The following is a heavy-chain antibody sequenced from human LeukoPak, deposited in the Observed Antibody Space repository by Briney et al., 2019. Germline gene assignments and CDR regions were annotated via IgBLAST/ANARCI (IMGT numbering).Heavy chain of an antibody. V-gene: IGHV3-33*01. D-gene: IGHD3-3*01. Sequence: PGGSLRLSRAASGFTFSSYGMHWVRQAPGKGLEWVAVIWYDGSNKYYADSVKGRFTISRDNSKNTLYLQMNSLRAEDTAVYYCARDHTVFGVARYYFDYWGQGTLVTVSS. CDR2: IWYDGSNK. CDR3: ARDHTVFGVARYYFDY. CDR1: GFTFSSYG. J-gene: IGHJ4*02.